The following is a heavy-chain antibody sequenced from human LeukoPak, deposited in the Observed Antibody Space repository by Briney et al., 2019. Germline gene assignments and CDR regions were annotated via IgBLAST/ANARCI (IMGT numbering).Heavy chain of an antibody. D-gene: IGHD6-6*01. CDR2: INHSGST. Sequence: SETLSLTCAVYGGSFSGYHWSWIRQPPGKGLEWIGEINHSGSTNYNPSLKSRVTISVDTSKNQFSLKLSSVTAADTAVYYCARRNSSSSDYYYMDVWGKGTTVTVSS. V-gene: IGHV4-34*01. CDR3: ARRNSSSSDYYYMDV. J-gene: IGHJ6*03. CDR1: GGSFSGYH.